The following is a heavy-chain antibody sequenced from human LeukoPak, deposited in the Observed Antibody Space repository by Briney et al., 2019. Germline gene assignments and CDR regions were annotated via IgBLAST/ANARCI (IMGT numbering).Heavy chain of an antibody. CDR3: ARVIYDSSGYYFSYYYYGMDV. V-gene: IGHV4-30-2*01. D-gene: IGHD3-22*01. CDR2: IYHSGST. CDR1: GGSISSGGYY. J-gene: IGHJ6*02. Sequence: SETLSLTCTVSGGSISSGGYYWSWIRQPPGKGLEWIGYIYHSGSTYYNPSLKSRVTISVDTSKNQFSLKLSSVTAADTAVYYCARVIYDSSGYYFSYYYYGMDVWGQGTTVTVSS.